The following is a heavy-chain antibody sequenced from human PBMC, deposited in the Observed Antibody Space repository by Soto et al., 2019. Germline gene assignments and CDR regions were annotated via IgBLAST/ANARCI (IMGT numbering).Heavy chain of an antibody. CDR1: GASLESGSTS. Sequence: PSETLSLTCPVSGASLESGSTSWGWIRQTPGKGLTWIGYVYHTGRTSYTPSLKSRVSISMDKSKNQFSLNLDFVTAADTAVCFCERDFAYLDFWGQGTLVTVSS. CDR2: VYHTGRT. V-gene: IGHV4-61*01. J-gene: IGHJ4*02. CDR3: ERDFAYLDF.